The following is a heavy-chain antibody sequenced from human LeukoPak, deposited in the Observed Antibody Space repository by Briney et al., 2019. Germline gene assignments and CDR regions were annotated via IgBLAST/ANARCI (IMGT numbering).Heavy chain of an antibody. V-gene: IGHV1-18*01. CDR3: ARVAGLIDY. J-gene: IGHJ4*02. Sequence: VASVKVSCKAAGYTFGNYGIKWVRQAPGQGLEWVGWISGFNGNTNYAQNFHDRVTMTTDSSTSTVYMELRSLRSDDTAVYYCARVAGLIDYWGQGTLVTVSS. CDR1: GYTFGNYG. CDR2: ISGFNGNT.